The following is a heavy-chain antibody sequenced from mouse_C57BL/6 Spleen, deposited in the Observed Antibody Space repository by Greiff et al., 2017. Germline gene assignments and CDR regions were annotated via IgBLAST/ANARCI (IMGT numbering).Heavy chain of an antibody. CDR1: GYTFTDYN. Sequence: EVKLMESGPELVKPGASVKIPCKASGYTFTDYNMDWVKQSHGKSLEWIGDINPNNGGTIYNQKFKGKATLTVDKSSSTAYMELRSLTSEDTAVYYCAGPDAYYYGSSPYAMDYWGQGTSVTVSS. D-gene: IGHD1-1*01. V-gene: IGHV1-18*01. CDR2: INPNNGGT. CDR3: AGPDAYYYGSSPYAMDY. J-gene: IGHJ4*01.